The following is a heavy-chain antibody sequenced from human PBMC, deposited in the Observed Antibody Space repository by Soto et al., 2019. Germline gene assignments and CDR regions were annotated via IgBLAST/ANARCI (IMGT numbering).Heavy chain of an antibody. V-gene: IGHV4-34*01. D-gene: IGHD3-10*01. CDR3: ARAYYYGSGSYYLYYFDY. J-gene: IGHJ4*02. Sequence: PSETLSLTCAVYGGSFSGYYWSWIRQPPGKGLEWIGEINHSGSTNYNPSLKSRVTISVDTSKNQFSLKLSSVTAADTAVYYCARAYYYGSGSYYLYYFDYWGQGTLVTVSS. CDR2: INHSGST. CDR1: GGSFSGYY.